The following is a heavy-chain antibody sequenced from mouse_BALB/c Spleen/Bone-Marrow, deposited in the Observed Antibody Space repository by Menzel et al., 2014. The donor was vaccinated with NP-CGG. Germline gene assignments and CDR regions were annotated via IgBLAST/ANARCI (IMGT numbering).Heavy chain of an antibody. J-gene: IGHJ4*01. V-gene: IGHV7-3*02. D-gene: IGHD1-1*01. CDR3: ARDGYYYGNGLMDY. CDR1: GFTFTDYY. Sequence: DVQLVESGGGLVQPGGSLRLSCATSGFTFTDYYMTWVRQPPGKALEWLGFIRNKPNGYTTEYSASVKGRFTISRDNSQSILYLQKNTLRAEDSASYYCARDGYYYGNGLMDYWGQGTTLTVSS. CDR2: IRNKPNGYTT.